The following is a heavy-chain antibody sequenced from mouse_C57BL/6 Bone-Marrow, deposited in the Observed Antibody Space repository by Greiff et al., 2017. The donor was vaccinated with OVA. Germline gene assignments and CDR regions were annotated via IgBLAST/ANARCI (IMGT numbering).Heavy chain of an antibody. J-gene: IGHJ3*01. Sequence: VKLQQSGAELVRPGTSVKVSCKASGYAFTNYLIEWVKQRPGQGLEWIGVINPGSGGTNYNEKFKGKATLTADKSSSTAYMQLSSLTSEDSAVYFCASLNWDVGWFAYWGQGTLVTVSA. CDR1: GYAFTNYL. CDR3: ASLNWDVGWFAY. D-gene: IGHD4-1*01. CDR2: INPGSGGT. V-gene: IGHV1-54*01.